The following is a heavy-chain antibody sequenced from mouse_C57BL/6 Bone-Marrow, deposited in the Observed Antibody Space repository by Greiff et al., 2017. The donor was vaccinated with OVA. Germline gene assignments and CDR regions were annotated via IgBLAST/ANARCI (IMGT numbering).Heavy chain of an antibody. CDR3: ARDAGDYPFAY. Sequence: EVKVVESGGGLVQSGRSLRLSCAPSGFTFSDFYMEWVRQAPGKGLEWIAASRNKANDYTTEYSASVKGRFIVSRDTSQSILYLQMNALRAEDTAIYYCARDAGDYPFAYWGQGTLVTVSA. D-gene: IGHD2-4*01. V-gene: IGHV7-1*01. J-gene: IGHJ3*01. CDR2: SRNKANDYTT. CDR1: GFTFSDFY.